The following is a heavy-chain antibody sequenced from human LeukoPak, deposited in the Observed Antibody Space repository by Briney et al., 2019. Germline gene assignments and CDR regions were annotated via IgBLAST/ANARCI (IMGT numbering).Heavy chain of an antibody. V-gene: IGHV1-46*01. CDR2: IDPSGGST. Sequence: ASVKVSCKASGYTFTGYYMHWVRQAPGQGLEWMGIIDPSGGSTRFEQRFQGRVTMTRDTSTSTVYMDLSSLRSEDTAVYYCARAVPGFYYYGMDVWGQGTTVTVSS. D-gene: IGHD4-17*01. J-gene: IGHJ6*02. CDR3: ARAVPGFYYYGMDV. CDR1: GYTFTGYY.